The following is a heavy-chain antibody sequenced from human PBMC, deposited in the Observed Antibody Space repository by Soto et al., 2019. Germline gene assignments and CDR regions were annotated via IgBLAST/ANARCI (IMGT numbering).Heavy chain of an antibody. V-gene: IGHV3-74*01. Sequence: GGSLRLSCAASGFTFSSYWMHWVRQAPGKGLVWVSRINSDGSSTSYADSVKGRFTISRDNAKNTLYLQMNSLRAEDTAVYYCAREIDIVVVPAGFDPWGQGTLVTVSS. D-gene: IGHD2-2*01. CDR1: GFTFSSYW. J-gene: IGHJ5*02. CDR2: INSDGSST. CDR3: AREIDIVVVPAGFDP.